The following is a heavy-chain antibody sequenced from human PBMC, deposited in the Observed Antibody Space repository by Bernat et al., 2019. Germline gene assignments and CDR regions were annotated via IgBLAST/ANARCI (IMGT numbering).Heavy chain of an antibody. CDR1: GFTFSSYG. V-gene: IGHV3-30*18. CDR3: AKDPGSFFWSGYFGDY. CDR2: ISYDGSNK. J-gene: IGHJ4*02. Sequence: QVQLVESGGGVVQPGRSLRLSCAASGFTFSSYGMHWVRQAPGKGLEWVAVISYDGSNKYYADSVKGRFTISRDNSKNTLYLQMNSLRAEDTAVYYCAKDPGSFFWSGYFGDYWGQGTLVTVSS. D-gene: IGHD3-3*01.